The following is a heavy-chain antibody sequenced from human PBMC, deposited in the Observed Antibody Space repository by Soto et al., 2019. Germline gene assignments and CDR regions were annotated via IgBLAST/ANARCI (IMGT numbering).Heavy chain of an antibody. CDR1: GCSIISSGYY. J-gene: IGHJ4*02. D-gene: IGHD4-17*01. CDR3: ARQFSVYGDYGRYFDF. CDR2: IYYSGST. V-gene: IGHV4-39*01. Sequence: SETLSLTCTFSGCSIISSGYYWGWIRQPPGKGLEWIGTIYYSGSTYYNPSLKSRVTISVDTSKNQFSLKLSSVTAADTAVYYCARQFSVYGDYGRYFDFWGQGTLVTVS.